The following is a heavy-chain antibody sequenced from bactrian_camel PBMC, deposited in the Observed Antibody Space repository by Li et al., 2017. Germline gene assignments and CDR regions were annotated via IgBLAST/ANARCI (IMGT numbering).Heavy chain of an antibody. D-gene: IGHD2*01. V-gene: IGHV3S1*01. CDR1: GFFFSSYW. Sequence: QLVESGGGLVQPGGSLRLSCAASGFFFSSYWMYWVRQAPGKGLEWVSTISAFGDSTYYAESLKGRFTISRDNARNTAYLQMNSLKLEDTAMYYCAADFGPYCSGSYLARRANFEGQGTQVTVS. CDR2: ISAFGDST. J-gene: IGHJ4*01.